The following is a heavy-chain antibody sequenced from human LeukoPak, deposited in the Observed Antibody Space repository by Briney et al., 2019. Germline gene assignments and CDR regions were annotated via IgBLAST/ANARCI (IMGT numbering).Heavy chain of an antibody. D-gene: IGHD2-15*01. CDR3: TTAPRGYCSGGSCSYAFDI. J-gene: IGHJ3*02. V-gene: IGHV3-15*01. CDR2: IKSKSDGGTT. CDR1: TFTFSNAW. Sequence: GGALRLSCAASTFTFSNAWMSWVRQAPGKGLEWVGRIKSKSDGGTTDYAAPVKGRFTISRDDSKNTLYLQMNSLKTEDTAVYYCTTAPRGYCSGGSCSYAFDIWGQGTMVTVSS.